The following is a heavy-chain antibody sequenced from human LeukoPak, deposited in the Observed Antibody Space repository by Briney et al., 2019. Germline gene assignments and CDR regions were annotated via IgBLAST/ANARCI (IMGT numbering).Heavy chain of an antibody. CDR2: ISWDGGST. J-gene: IGHJ4*02. V-gene: IGHV3-43*01. CDR3: AKDGKNYFDY. Sequence: CXASGFTFDHYSMHWVRQAPGKGLEWVSLISWDGGSTYYADSVKGRFTISRDNSKNSLSLQMNSLRAEDTALYYCAKDGKNYFDYWGQGTLVTVSS. CDR1: GFTFDHYS.